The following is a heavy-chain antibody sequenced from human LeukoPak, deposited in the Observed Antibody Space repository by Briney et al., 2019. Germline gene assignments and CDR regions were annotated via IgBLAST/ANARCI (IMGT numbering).Heavy chain of an antibody. V-gene: IGHV4-61*02. Sequence: SETLSLTCTVSGGSISSGSYYWSWIRQPAGKGLEWIGRIYTSGSTNYNPSLKSRVTISVDTSKNQFSLKLSSVTAADTAVYYCARDRLGFDYWGQGTLVTVSS. CDR1: GGSISSGSYY. J-gene: IGHJ4*02. D-gene: IGHD5/OR15-5a*01. CDR3: ARDRLGFDY. CDR2: IYTSGST.